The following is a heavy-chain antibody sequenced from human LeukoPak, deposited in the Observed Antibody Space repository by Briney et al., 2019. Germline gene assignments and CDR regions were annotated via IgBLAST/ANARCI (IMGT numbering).Heavy chain of an antibody. CDR3: ARTDYGDYTRAFDY. V-gene: IGHV1-2*02. J-gene: IGHJ4*02. Sequence: ASVKVSCKASGYTFIGHYIHWVRQAPGQGLEWMGWMNPDSGGTNYAQKFQGRVTMTRDTSISTAYMELSRLRSDDTAVYYCARTDYGDYTRAFDYWGQGTLVTVSS. CDR1: GYTFIGHY. D-gene: IGHD4-17*01. CDR2: MNPDSGGT.